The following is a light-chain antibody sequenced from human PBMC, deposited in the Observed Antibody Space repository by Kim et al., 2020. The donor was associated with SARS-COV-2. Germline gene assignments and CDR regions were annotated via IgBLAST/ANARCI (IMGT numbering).Light chain of an antibody. CDR1: QGISNF. CDR3: QQSYSLRS. J-gene: IGKJ1*01. CDR2: AAS. Sequence: DIQMTQSPSSLSASVGGRVTITCRASQGISNFLNWYQQKPGKAPKLLIYAASSLQSGVPSRFSGSGSGTDFTLTITSLQPEYFATYYCQQSYSLRSFGQGTKVDIK. V-gene: IGKV1-39*01.